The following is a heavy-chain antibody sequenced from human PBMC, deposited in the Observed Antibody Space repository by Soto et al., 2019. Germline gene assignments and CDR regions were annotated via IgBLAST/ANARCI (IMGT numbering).Heavy chain of an antibody. V-gene: IGHV1-3*01. J-gene: IGHJ4*02. CDR2: INPGNGNT. D-gene: IGHD5-18*01. CDR3: ARYIQLWFHADY. Sequence: ASVKVSCKASGYTFTSYAMHWVRQAPGQRLEWMGWINPGNGNTKYSQKFQGRVTMTTDTSTSTAYMELRSLRSDDTAVYYCARYIQLWFHADYWGQGTLVTVSS. CDR1: GYTFTSYA.